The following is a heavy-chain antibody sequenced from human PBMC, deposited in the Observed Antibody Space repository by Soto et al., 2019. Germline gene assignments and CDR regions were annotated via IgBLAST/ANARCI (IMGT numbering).Heavy chain of an antibody. CDR3: ARASDIVVVVAARRHGYYYMDV. J-gene: IGHJ6*03. Sequence: GGSLRLSCAASGFTFSSYSMNWVRQAPGKGLEWVSSISSSSSYIYYADSVKGRFTISRDNAKNSLYLQMNSLRAEDTAVYYCARASDIVVVVAARRHGYYYMDVWGKGTTVTVSS. V-gene: IGHV3-21*01. CDR1: GFTFSSYS. D-gene: IGHD2-15*01. CDR2: ISSSSSYI.